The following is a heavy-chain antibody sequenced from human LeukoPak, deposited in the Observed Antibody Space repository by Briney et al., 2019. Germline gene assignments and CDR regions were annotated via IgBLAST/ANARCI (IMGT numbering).Heavy chain of an antibody. V-gene: IGHV3-21*01. D-gene: IGHD4-11*01. CDR3: ARDRYSNYGAVDAFDI. CDR2: ISSSSYI. Sequence: GGSLRLSCAASGFTFSSYSMNWVRQAPGKGLEWVSSISSSSYIYYADSVKGRFTISRDNAKNSLYLQMNSLRAEDTAVYYCARDRYSNYGAVDAFDIWGQGTMVTVSS. J-gene: IGHJ3*02. CDR1: GFTFSSYS.